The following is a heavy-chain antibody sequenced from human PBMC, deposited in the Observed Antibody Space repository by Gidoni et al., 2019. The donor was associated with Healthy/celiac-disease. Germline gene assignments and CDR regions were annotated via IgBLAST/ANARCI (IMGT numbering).Heavy chain of an antibody. Sequence: EVQLVESGGGWVQPGGSLKLSCAASGFTFGVSDMPWCRQASGKGLEWVGSIRSKANSYATAYAASVKGRFTISRDDSKNTAYLQMNSLKTEDTAVYYCLSRGYCSGGSCRRTDYWGQGTLVTVSS. CDR1: GFTFGVSD. J-gene: IGHJ4*02. CDR3: LSRGYCSGGSCRRTDY. V-gene: IGHV3-73*02. CDR2: IRSKANSYAT. D-gene: IGHD2-15*01.